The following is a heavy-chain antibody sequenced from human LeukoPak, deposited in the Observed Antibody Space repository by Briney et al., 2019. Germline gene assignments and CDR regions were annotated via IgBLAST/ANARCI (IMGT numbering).Heavy chain of an antibody. J-gene: IGHJ4*02. CDR3: ARDGFGLDY. V-gene: IGHV3-64*01. D-gene: IGHD2-2*03. CDR2: SSSNGGST. Sequence: GWSLRLSCAASGFILSRYAMHWVRQAPGTGLEYVSASSSNGGSTYYANSVKGRFTISRDSSKNTLYLQIGSLRAQRMHGYYFARDGFGLDYWGQGTLVTVSS. CDR1: GFILSRYA.